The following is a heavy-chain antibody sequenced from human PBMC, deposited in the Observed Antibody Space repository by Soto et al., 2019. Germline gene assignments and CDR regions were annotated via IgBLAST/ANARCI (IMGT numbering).Heavy chain of an antibody. D-gene: IGHD2-15*01. Sequence: SENLSLTITVTGGSIIREYWSWIRQPPGKGLEWIGYIYYSGSTNYNPSLKSRVTISVDTSKNQFSLKLSSVTAADTAVYYCARDSPNGYCSGGSCYEDAFDIWGQGTMVT. V-gene: IGHV4-59*01. J-gene: IGHJ3*02. CDR1: GGSIIREY. CDR2: IYYSGST. CDR3: ARDSPNGYCSGGSCYEDAFDI.